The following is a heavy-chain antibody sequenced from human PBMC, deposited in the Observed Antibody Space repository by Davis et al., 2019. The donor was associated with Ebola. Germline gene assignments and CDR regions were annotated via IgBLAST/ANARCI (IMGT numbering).Heavy chain of an antibody. J-gene: IGHJ3*02. CDR2: IRSKTDGATT. V-gene: IGHV3-15*01. CDR3: TAGFCTSTSCHWDDAFDI. CDR1: GFTFRSAW. Sequence: PGGSLRLSCAGSGFTFRSAWMCWVRQAPGKGLEWVGRIRSKTDGATTDYAAPVKGRFIISRDDSKNTVHLQMNSLKTEDSVVYYCTAGFCTSTSCHWDDAFDIWGHGTMVTVSS. D-gene: IGHD2/OR15-2a*01.